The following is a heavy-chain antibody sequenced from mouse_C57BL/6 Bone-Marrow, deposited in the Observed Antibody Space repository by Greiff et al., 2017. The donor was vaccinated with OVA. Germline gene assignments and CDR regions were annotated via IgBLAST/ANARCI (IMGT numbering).Heavy chain of an antibody. CDR1: GYTFTSYW. J-gene: IGHJ2*01. CDR3: TRGYGNSFYFDY. D-gene: IGHD2-10*02. V-gene: IGHV1-5*01. CDR2: IYPGNSDT. Sequence: EVQRVESGTVLARPGASVKMSCKTSGYTFTSYWMHWVKQRPGQGLEWIGAIYPGNSDTSYNQKFKGKAKLTAVTSASTAYMELSSLTNEDSAVYYCTRGYGNSFYFDYWGQGTTLTVSS.